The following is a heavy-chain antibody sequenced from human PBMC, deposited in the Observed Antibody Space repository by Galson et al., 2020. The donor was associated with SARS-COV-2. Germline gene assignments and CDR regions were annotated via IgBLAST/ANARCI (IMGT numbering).Heavy chain of an antibody. V-gene: IGHV3-33*01. Sequence: GGSLRLSCEASGFSFSTYALHWVRQTPGRGLEWVAVIWSNGKSKFYLDSVKGRFTISRDNSRNSVYLQMDSLRVEDTAVYYCVTSITVAGIIDYWGQGTLVTVSS. CDR2: IWSNGKSK. CDR3: VTSITVAGIIDY. D-gene: IGHD6-19*01. J-gene: IGHJ4*02. CDR1: GFSFSTYA.